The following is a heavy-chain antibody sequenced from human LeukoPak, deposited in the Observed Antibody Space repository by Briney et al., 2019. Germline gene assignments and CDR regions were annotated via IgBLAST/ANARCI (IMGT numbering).Heavy chain of an antibody. D-gene: IGHD1-26*01. CDR1: GFTFSSYW. CDR2: VNYDGSEK. J-gene: IGHJ4*02. Sequence: GGSLRLSCAASGFTFSSYWMSWVRQAPGKGLKWVANVNYDGSEKYYVDSVKGRFTISRDNARNSLYLQMNSLRAEDTAVYYCARVSVGATNYFDFWGQGTLVTVSS. V-gene: IGHV3-7*04. CDR3: ARVSVGATNYFDF.